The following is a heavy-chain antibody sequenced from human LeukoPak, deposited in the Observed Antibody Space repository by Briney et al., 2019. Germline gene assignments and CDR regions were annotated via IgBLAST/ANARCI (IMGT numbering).Heavy chain of an antibody. J-gene: IGHJ4*02. D-gene: IGHD3-10*01. CDR2: INPSGGST. V-gene: IGHV1-46*01. CDR3: ARDLAYGSGSYGYFDY. CDR1: GYTFTSYY. Sequence: ASVKVSCKASGYTFTSYYMHWVRQAPGQGLEWMGIINPSGGSTSYAQKFQGRVTMTRDMSTSTVYMELSSLRSEDTAVYYCARDLAYGSGSYGYFDYWGQGALVTVSS.